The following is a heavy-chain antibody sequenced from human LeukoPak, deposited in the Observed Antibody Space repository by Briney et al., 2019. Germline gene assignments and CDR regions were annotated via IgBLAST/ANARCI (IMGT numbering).Heavy chain of an antibody. J-gene: IGHJ4*02. CDR3: AGEVAEGCKNVQLTL. CDR1: GYTFTSFY. CDR2: INPSGGST. V-gene: IGHV1-46*01. D-gene: IGHD1-1*01. Sequence: ASVKVSCKASGYTFTSFYIHWVRQAPGQGLEWMGIINPSGGSTSYPQKFQGRVTMTRDTSTSTVYMELSSLRSEDTAVYYCAGEVAEGCKNVQLTLWGQGTLVIVSS.